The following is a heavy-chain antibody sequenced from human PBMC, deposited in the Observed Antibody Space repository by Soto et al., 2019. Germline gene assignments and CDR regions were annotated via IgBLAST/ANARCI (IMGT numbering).Heavy chain of an antibody. CDR2: IYYSGST. D-gene: IGHD6-13*01. CDR1: GGSISSSSYY. Sequence: PSETLSLTCTVSGGSISSSSYYWGWIRQHPGKGLEWIGYIYYSGSTYYNPSLKSRVTISVDTSKNQFSLKLSSVTAADTAVYYCARERIAAAGTRGTDWFDPWGQGTLVTVSS. J-gene: IGHJ5*02. V-gene: IGHV4-31*03. CDR3: ARERIAAAGTRGTDWFDP.